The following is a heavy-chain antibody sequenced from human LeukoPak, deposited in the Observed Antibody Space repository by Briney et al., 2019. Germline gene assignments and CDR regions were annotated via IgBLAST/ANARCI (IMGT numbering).Heavy chain of an antibody. CDR1: GFTVSSNY. D-gene: IGHD3-16*01. CDR3: ASHWGGY. V-gene: IGHV3-53*01. CDR2: IYSDGSGGNT. Sequence: GGSLRRSCAASGFTVSSNYMSWVRQTPGKGLEWVSIIYSDGSGGNTYYADSVKGRFTVSRDNSKNTLYLQMNSLRAEDTAVYYCASHWGGYWGQGTLVTVSS. J-gene: IGHJ4*02.